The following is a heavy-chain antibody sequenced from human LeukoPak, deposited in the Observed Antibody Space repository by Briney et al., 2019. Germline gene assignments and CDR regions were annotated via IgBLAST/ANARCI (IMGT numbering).Heavy chain of an antibody. CDR3: AKDRYSSGWYLDY. CDR1: GFTFSSYA. V-gene: IGHV3-23*01. J-gene: IGHJ4*02. CDR2: ISGSGGTT. D-gene: IGHD6-19*01. Sequence: GGSLRLSCAASGFTFSSYAMSWVRQAPGKGLEWVSAISGSGGTTYYADSVKGRFTVSRDNSKNTLHLQMNSLRAEDTAVYYCAKDRYSSGWYLDYWGQGTLVTVSS.